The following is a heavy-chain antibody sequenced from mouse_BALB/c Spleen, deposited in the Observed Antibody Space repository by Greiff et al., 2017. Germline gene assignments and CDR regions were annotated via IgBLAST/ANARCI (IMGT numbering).Heavy chain of an antibody. J-gene: IGHJ1*01. V-gene: IGHV1-54*03. CDR2: INRESGGT. CDR1: GFAFTNYL. D-gene: IGHD1-2*01. CDR3: ESTRYNGYGGWFDD. Sequence: QVQLKESGAELVRPGTSVKLSCTASGFAFTNYLIEWVKQRPGQGLEWIGVINRESGGTNYNETVKGKATLTADKSSSTTYMQLNRLTSDDSAVDMYESTRYNGYGGWFDDWGAGTTVTVSA.